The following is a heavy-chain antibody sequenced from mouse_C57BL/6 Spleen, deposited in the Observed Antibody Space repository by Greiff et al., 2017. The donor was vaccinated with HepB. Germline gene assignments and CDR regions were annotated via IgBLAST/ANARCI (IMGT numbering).Heavy chain of an antibody. V-gene: IGHV1-54*01. CDR2: INPGSGGT. Sequence: QVQLKESGAELVRPGTSVKVSCKASGYAFTNYLIEWVKQRPGQGLEWIGVINPGSGGTNYNEKFKGKATLTADKSSSTAYMQLSSLTSEDSAVYFCARDYGSPSWFAYWGQGTLVTVSA. CDR3: ARDYGSPSWFAY. J-gene: IGHJ3*01. D-gene: IGHD1-1*01. CDR1: GYAFTNYL.